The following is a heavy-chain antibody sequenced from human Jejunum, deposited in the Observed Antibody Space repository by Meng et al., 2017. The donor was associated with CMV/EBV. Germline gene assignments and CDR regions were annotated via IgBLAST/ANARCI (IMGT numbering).Heavy chain of an antibody. Sequence: GFTFSSYSMNWVRQAPGKGLEWVSSISSSTRYLYYADSVKGRFTISRDNAKNSLYLQMNSLRAEDTALYYCARARSSGWYGGANYWGQGTLVTVSS. CDR3: ARARSSGWYGGANY. J-gene: IGHJ4*02. V-gene: IGHV3-21*04. CDR2: ISSSTRYL. CDR1: GFTFSSYS. D-gene: IGHD6-19*01.